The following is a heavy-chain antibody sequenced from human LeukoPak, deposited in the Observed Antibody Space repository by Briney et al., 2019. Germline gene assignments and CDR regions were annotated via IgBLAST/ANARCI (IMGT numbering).Heavy chain of an antibody. V-gene: IGHV3-74*01. CDR1: GFTFSSYW. CDR2: INSDGSST. J-gene: IGHJ4*02. D-gene: IGHD4-17*01. Sequence: PGGSLRLSCAASGFTFSSYWMHWVRQAPGKGLVWVSRINSDGSSTSYADSVKGRFTISRDNAKNTLYLQTNSLRAEDTAVYYCASSPWDGETDYWGQETLVTVSS. CDR3: ASSPWDGETDY.